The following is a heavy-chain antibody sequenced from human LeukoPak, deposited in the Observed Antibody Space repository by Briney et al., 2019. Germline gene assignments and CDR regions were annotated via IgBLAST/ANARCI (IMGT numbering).Heavy chain of an antibody. CDR3: AREVVPDVIDAFDI. D-gene: IGHD2-2*01. CDR2: IYNSGST. J-gene: IGHJ3*02. V-gene: IGHV4-39*02. Sequence: SDTLSLTCTVSGGSMSSSYYYWGWIRQPPGKGLEWIGSIYNSGSTHYNPSLKSRVTISVDTSKNQFSLKLSSVTAADTAVYYCAREVVPDVIDAFDIWGQGTMVTVSS. CDR1: GGSMSSSYYY.